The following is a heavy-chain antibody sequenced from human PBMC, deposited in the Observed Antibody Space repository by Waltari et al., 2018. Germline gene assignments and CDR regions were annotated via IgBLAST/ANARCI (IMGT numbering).Heavy chain of an antibody. V-gene: IGHV1-69*05. CDR1: VATFSRYV. D-gene: IGHD2-2*01. Sequence: QVQLVQSGAEVKKPGSSVKVSCKASVATFSRYVITWVRQAPGQGLEWMGGIIPVLGTTNYAQKFQGRVTISTDVSTTTAYIDLSRLRSDDTAVYYCARGWLEVGPFDYWGQGTLVTVSS. CDR2: IIPVLGTT. J-gene: IGHJ4*02. CDR3: ARGWLEVGPFDY.